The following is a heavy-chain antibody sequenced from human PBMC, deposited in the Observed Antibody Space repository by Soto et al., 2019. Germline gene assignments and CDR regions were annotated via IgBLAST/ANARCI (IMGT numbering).Heavy chain of an antibody. CDR3: AGGSSTNSYFFDC. CDR1: GITFSTYS. D-gene: IGHD6-13*01. Sequence: GGSLRLSCAASGITFSTYSMNWVRQAPGKGLEWVSSISSSSSHIYYADSVKGRFTISRDNAKNSLYLQMNSLTAEDTAVYYCAGGSSTNSYFFDCWGQGTLVTVSS. CDR2: ISSSSSHI. J-gene: IGHJ4*02. V-gene: IGHV3-21*06.